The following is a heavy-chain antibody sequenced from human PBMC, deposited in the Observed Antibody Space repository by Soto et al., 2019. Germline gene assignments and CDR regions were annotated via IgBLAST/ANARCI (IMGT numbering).Heavy chain of an antibody. Sequence: QVHLVQSGAEVKKPGASVTVSCKTSGYTFTSFAVHWVRQASGQRLAWMGWINVGNGDTKSSQNLQGRVTITRDTYASTVYMELRSLRSEDTAVYYCVRVGGSGWTLDFWGQGTLVTVSS. J-gene: IGHJ4*02. V-gene: IGHV1-3*01. CDR3: VRVGGSGWTLDF. CDR1: GYTFTSFA. CDR2: INVGNGDT. D-gene: IGHD6-25*01.